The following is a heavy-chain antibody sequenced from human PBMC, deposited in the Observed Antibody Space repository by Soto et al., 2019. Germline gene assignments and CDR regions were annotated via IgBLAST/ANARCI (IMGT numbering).Heavy chain of an antibody. Sequence: ASVKVSCKVSGYTLTELSMHWVRQAPGKGLEWMGGFDPEDGETIYAQKFQGRVTMTEDTSTDTAYMELSSLRSEDTAVYYCATSPDYDYILWSYRLPGRYAFEIWGQGTMVTVPS. J-gene: IGHJ3*02. CDR3: ATSPDYDYILWSYRLPGRYAFEI. V-gene: IGHV1-24*01. D-gene: IGHD3-16*02. CDR1: GYTLTELS. CDR2: FDPEDGET.